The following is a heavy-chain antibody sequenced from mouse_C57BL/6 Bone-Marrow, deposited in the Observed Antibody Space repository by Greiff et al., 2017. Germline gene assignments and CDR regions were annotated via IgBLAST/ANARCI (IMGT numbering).Heavy chain of an antibody. CDR1: GYTFTDYY. V-gene: IGHV1-26*01. D-gene: IGHD1-1*02. CDR3: ARGTFYGGWFAY. J-gene: IGHJ3*01. Sequence: EVQLQQSGPELVKPGASVKISCKASGYTFTDYYMNWVKQSHGKSLEWIGDINPNNGGTSYNQKFKGKATLTVDKSSSTAYMELRSLTSEDSAVYYCARGTFYGGWFAYWGQGTLVTVSA. CDR2: INPNNGGT.